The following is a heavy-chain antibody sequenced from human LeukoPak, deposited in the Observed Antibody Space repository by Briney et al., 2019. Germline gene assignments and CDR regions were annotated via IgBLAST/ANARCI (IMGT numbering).Heavy chain of an antibody. CDR2: ISSSGSTI. V-gene: IGHV3-48*04. CDR3: ARFDGVAANFDY. D-gene: IGHD2-15*01. CDR1: GFTFSSYA. J-gene: IGHJ4*02. Sequence: GSLRLSCTASGFTFSSYAMNWVRQAPGKGLEWVSYISSSGSTIYYADSVKGRFTISRDNAKNSLYLQMNSLRAEDTAVYYCARFDGVAANFDYWGQGTLVTVSS.